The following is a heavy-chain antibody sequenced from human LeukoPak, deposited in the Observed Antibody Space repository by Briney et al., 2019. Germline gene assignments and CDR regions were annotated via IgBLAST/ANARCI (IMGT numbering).Heavy chain of an antibody. CDR1: GFTFSRYW. J-gene: IGHJ6*03. CDR3: ARGGIYIPPYYYYYMDV. V-gene: IGHV3-7*01. Sequence: GGSLRLSCAASGFTFSRYWMSWVRQAPGKGLEWVANIKEDGSEKYSVDSVRGRFTAYRDNAEHSLYLQMNSVRAEDTAVYYCARGGIYIPPYYYYYMDVWGRGTTVTVSS. CDR2: IKEDGSEK. D-gene: IGHD3-16*01.